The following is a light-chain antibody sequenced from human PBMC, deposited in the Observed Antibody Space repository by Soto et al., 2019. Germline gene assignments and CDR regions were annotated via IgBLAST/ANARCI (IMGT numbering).Light chain of an antibody. Sequence: HSALSHPASVSWSPGQSITISCTGTSSDIGGYFYVSWYQQHPGSAPKLILYEVSNRPSGVSNRFSGSKSGNTASLTISGLQAEDQADYYCSSYTDSSTIVFGTGTKVTVL. V-gene: IGLV2-14*01. CDR1: SSDIGGYFY. CDR2: EVS. J-gene: IGLJ1*01. CDR3: SSYTDSSTIV.